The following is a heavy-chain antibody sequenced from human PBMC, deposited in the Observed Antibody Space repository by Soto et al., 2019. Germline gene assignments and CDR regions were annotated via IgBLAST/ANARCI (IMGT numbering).Heavy chain of an antibody. CDR3: ARRNVYGSGSYSFDY. J-gene: IGHJ4*02. CDR2: INAAIGNT. CDR1: GYTFTNYA. V-gene: IGHV1-3*01. D-gene: IGHD3-10*01. Sequence: GASVKVSCKASGYTFTNYAMHWVRQAPGQRLEWMGWINAAIGNTKYSQKFQGSVTITRDTSANTAYMELSSLRSEDTAVYYCARRNVYGSGSYSFDYWGQGTLVTVPQ.